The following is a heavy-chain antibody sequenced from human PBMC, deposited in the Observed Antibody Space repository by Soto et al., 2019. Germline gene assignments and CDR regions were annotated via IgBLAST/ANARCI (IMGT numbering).Heavy chain of an antibody. CDR1: GYTFTSYY. J-gene: IGHJ6*01. V-gene: IGHV1-46*01. CDR3: ANWRDNNPHVGNYYYGMDI. Sequence: ASVKVSSKASGYTFTSYYMHSVRQAPGQGLEWMGIINPSGGSTSYAQKFQGRVTMTRDTSTSTVYMELSSLRSEDTAVYYCANWRDNNPHVGNYYYGMDIWGQGNTVTVSS. CDR2: INPSGGST. D-gene: IGHD1-1*01.